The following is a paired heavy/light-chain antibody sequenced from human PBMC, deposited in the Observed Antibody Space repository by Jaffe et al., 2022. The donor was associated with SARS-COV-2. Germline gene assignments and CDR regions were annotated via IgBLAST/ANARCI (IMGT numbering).Light chain of an antibody. CDR2: SNN. CDR1: SSNIGSNT. Sequence: QSVLAQPPSASGTPGQRVTISCSGSSSNIGSNTVSWYQQLPGTAPKLLMYSNNQRPSGVPDRFSGSKSGTSASLAISGLQSEDEADYYCAAWDDSLNGVVIGGGTKLTVL. J-gene: IGLJ2*01. CDR3: AAWDDSLNGVV. V-gene: IGLV1-44*01.
Heavy chain of an antibody. D-gene: IGHD4-17*01. V-gene: IGHV4-38-2*02. CDR1: GYSISSGYY. CDR3: AAGQIRWSQSDY. CDR2: IYHSGSA. J-gene: IGHJ4*02. Sequence: QVQLQESGPGLVKPSETLSLTCTVSGYSISSGYYWGWIRQPPGKGLEWIGSIYHSGSAYYNPSLKSRATISVDTSKNQFSLRLISVTAADTAVYYCAAGQIRWSQSDYWGQGSLVTVSS.